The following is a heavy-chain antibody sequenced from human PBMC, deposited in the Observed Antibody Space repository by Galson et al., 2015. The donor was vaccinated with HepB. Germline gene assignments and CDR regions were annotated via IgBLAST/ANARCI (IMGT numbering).Heavy chain of an antibody. J-gene: IGHJ4*02. Sequence: SETLSLTCAVYGGSFSGYYWSWIRQPPGKGLEWIGEINHSGSTNYNPSLKSRVTISVDTSKNQFSLKLSSVTAADTAVYYCARGPRSGLPFWGQGTLVTVSS. V-gene: IGHV4-34*01. D-gene: IGHD3-22*01. CDR3: ARGPRSGLPF. CDR1: GGSFSGYY. CDR2: INHSGST.